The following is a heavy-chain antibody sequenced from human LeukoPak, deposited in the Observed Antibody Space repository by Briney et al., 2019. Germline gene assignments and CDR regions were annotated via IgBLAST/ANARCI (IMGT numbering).Heavy chain of an antibody. CDR1: GGSLSGYY. CDR3: ARGGVVLRYWFDP. J-gene: IGHJ5*02. V-gene: IGHV4-34*01. CDR2: INDSGST. Sequence: SETLSLTCAVYGGSLSGYYWSWIRQSPGKGLEWIGEINDSGSTNYNPSLKSRVTISVDTSKNQFSLKLSSVTAADTAVYYCARGGVVLRYWFDPWGQGTLVTVSS. D-gene: IGHD2-8*01.